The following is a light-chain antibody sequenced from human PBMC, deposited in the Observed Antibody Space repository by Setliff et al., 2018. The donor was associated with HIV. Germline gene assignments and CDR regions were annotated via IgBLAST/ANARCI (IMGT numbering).Light chain of an antibody. Sequence: QSVLTQPPSVSGSPVQSVTISCTGTSSDIGVYNYVTWYQQHPGRAPKLMIYDVNKRPSGVPGRCSGSKSGNAASLTISGLRAEDEADYYCCSYAGTYTYVFGTGTKV. CDR2: DVN. CDR3: CSYAGTYTYV. CDR1: SSDIGVYNY. J-gene: IGLJ1*01. V-gene: IGLV2-11*01.